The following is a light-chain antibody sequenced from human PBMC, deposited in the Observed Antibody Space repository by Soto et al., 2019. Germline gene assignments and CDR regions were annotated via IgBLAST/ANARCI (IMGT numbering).Light chain of an antibody. CDR1: QSIASN. J-gene: IGKJ1*01. CDR2: GAS. Sequence: EIVMTQSPATLSVSPGERATLSCRASQSIASNLAWYQQKHGQAPRLLILGASTRATGIPARFSGSGSGTELTLTISSLQSEDFEVYYCQQYTNWPKTFGQGTKVDIK. V-gene: IGKV3-15*01. CDR3: QQYTNWPKT.